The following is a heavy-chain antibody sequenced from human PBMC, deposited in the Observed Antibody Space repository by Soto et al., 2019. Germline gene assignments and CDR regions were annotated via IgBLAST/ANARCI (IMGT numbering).Heavy chain of an antibody. CDR1: GDSINNNYY. Sequence: PSETLSLTCAVSGDSINNNYYWGWIRKPPGKGLEWIASIYNSVSTHYNPSLKSRVIISIDTSKNQFSLQLTSVTAADTAVYYCERNSSGWSFDSWGQGTRVTVSS. V-gene: IGHV4-38-2*01. CDR2: IYNSVST. J-gene: IGHJ4*02. D-gene: IGHD6-19*01. CDR3: ERNSSGWSFDS.